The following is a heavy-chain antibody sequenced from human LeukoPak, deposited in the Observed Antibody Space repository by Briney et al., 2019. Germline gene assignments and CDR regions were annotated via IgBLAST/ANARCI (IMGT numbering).Heavy chain of an antibody. V-gene: IGHV6-1*01. CDR3: ARQETTVTTPFDY. CDR1: GDSVSSNSAA. J-gene: IGHJ4*02. CDR2: TYYRSKWYN. Sequence: SQTLSLTCAISGDSVSSNSAAWNWIRQSPSRGLEWPGRTYYRSKWYNDYAVSVKSRITIDPDTSKNQFPLQLNSVTPEDTAVYYCARQETTVTTPFDYWGQGTLVTVSS. D-gene: IGHD4-17*01.